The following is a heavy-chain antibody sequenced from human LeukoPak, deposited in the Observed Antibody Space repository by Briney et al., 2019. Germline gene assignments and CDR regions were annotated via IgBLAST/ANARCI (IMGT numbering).Heavy chain of an antibody. CDR2: IIPIFGTA. Sequence: SVKVSCKASGGTFSSYAISWVRQAPGQGLEWMGGIIPIFGTANYAQKFQGRVTITTDESTSTAYMEPSSLRSEDTAVYYCAREGRITIFGVVKKAYYYMDVWGKGTTVTVSS. D-gene: IGHD3-3*01. CDR3: AREGRITIFGVVKKAYYYMDV. V-gene: IGHV1-69*05. CDR1: GGTFSSYA. J-gene: IGHJ6*03.